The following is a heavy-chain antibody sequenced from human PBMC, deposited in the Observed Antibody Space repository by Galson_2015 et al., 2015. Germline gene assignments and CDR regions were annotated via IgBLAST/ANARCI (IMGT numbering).Heavy chain of an antibody. Sequence: SVKVSCKASGYTFTSYAMHWVRQAPGQRLEWMGWINAGNGNTKYSQKFQGRVTITRDTSASTAYMELSSLRSEDTAVYYCARGKDFWSGYYVLDYWGQGTPVTVSS. CDR2: INAGNGNT. CDR1: GYTFTSYA. V-gene: IGHV1-3*01. D-gene: IGHD3-3*01. J-gene: IGHJ4*02. CDR3: ARGKDFWSGYYVLDY.